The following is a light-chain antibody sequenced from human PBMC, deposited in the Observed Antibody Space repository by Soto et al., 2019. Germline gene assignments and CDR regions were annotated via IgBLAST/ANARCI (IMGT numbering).Light chain of an antibody. J-gene: IGKJ1*01. CDR2: GAS. CDR1: QSVSSK. CDR3: QQYNSWPSRT. Sequence: DIVMTQSPATLSASPGETATLSCRASQSVSSKLAWYQQKPGQAPRLLIYGASTRASGCPSRFSGSGSGTEFTLTIGSMQYEDFAVYYCQQYNSWPSRTFGQGTKVDIK. V-gene: IGKV3-15*01.